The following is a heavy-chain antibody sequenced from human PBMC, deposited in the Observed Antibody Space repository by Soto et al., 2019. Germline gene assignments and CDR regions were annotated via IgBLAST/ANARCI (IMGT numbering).Heavy chain of an antibody. CDR2: ISSNGGST. Sequence: GGSLRLSCSASGFTFSSYAMHWVRQAPGKGLEYVSAISSNGGSTYYADSVKGRFTISRDNSKNTLYLQMSSLRAEDTAVYYCVKDPGGVVIMAPPAEAFDIWGQGTMVTVSS. CDR3: VKDPGGVVIMAPPAEAFDI. V-gene: IGHV3-64D*08. J-gene: IGHJ3*02. D-gene: IGHD3-3*01. CDR1: GFTFSSYA.